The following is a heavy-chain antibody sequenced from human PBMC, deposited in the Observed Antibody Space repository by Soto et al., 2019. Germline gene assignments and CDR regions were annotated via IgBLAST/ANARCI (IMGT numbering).Heavy chain of an antibody. V-gene: IGHV4-59*01. CDR2: IYYSGST. D-gene: IGHD3-3*01. CDR1: GGSISSYY. Sequence: SETLSLTCTVSGGSISSYYWSWIRQPPGKGLEWIGYIYYSGSTNYNPSLKSRVTISVDTSKNQFSLKLSSVTAADTAVYYCARGVSLEWSPNFDYWGQGTLVTVSS. J-gene: IGHJ4*02. CDR3: ARGVSLEWSPNFDY.